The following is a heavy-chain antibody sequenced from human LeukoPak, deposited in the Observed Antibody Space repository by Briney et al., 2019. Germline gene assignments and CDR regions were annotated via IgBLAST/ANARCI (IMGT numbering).Heavy chain of an antibody. J-gene: IGHJ4*02. CDR1: GGTFSSYA. CDR3: ASGYYYDSSGYCDY. Sequence: SVKVSCKASGGTFSSYAISWVRQAPEQGLEWMGGIIPIFGTANYAQKFQGRVTITTDESTSTAYMELSSLRSEDTAVYYCASGYYYDSSGYCDYWGQGTLVTVSS. CDR2: IIPIFGTA. V-gene: IGHV1-69*05. D-gene: IGHD3-22*01.